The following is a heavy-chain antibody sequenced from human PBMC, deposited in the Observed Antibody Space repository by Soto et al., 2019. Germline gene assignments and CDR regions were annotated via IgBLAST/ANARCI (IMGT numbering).Heavy chain of an antibody. J-gene: IGHJ4*02. Sequence: QVQLLQSGAEVKKPGASVKVSCKASGYTFTTYYMHWVRQAPGQVIEWMGIISPDGGRTSYAQKFQGRVTMTKDTSTSTVYIELSSLRSEDTAVYYCATRDPGHYWRKGTLVTFSS. CDR2: ISPDGGRT. CDR3: ATRDPGHY. V-gene: IGHV1-46*01. CDR1: GYTFTTYY.